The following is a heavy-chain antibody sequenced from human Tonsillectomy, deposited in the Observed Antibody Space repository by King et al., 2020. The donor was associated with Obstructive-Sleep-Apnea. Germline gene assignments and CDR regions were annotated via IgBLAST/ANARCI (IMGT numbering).Heavy chain of an antibody. CDR1: GFTFDDYA. CDR2: ISWNSGSI. J-gene: IGHJ4*02. V-gene: IGHV3-9*01. D-gene: IGHD3-9*01. Sequence: VQLVESGGGLVQPGRSLRLSCAASGFTFDDYAMHWVRQAPGKGLEWVSGISWNSGSIGYADSVKGRFTISRDNAKNSLYLQMNSLRAEDTALYYCAKSRRYFDWLPEYWGQGTLVTVSS. CDR3: AKSRRYFDWLPEY.